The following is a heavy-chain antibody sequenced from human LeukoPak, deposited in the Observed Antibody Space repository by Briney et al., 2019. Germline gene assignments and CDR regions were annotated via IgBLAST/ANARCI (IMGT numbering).Heavy chain of an antibody. CDR3: ARLKVTTEYYYHMDV. Sequence: SGGSLRLSCAASGLIFSNYEMNWVRQAPGKGLEWVSYISSSGTTTYYADSVKGRFTISRDNAKNSLYLQMNSLRAEDTAVYFCARLKVTTEYYYHMDVWGQGTTVTVSS. CDR2: ISSSGTTT. CDR1: GLIFSNYE. D-gene: IGHD1-14*01. V-gene: IGHV3-48*03. J-gene: IGHJ6*02.